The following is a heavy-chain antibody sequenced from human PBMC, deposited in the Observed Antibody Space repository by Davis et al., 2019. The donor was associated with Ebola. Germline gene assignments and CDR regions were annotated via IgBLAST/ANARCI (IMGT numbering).Heavy chain of an antibody. D-gene: IGHD6-19*01. CDR3: AKGGSGWPSDYSYGMGV. CDR1: GFTFSNYA. CDR2: VTSSGGGT. Sequence: GGSLRLSCAASGFTFSNYAMTWARQAPGKGLEWVSAVTSSGGGTYYADSVKGRFTISRDNSKNTLYLQMTSLRVEDTAVYYCAKGGSGWPSDYSYGMGVWGKGTTVTVSS. V-gene: IGHV3-23*01. J-gene: IGHJ6*04.